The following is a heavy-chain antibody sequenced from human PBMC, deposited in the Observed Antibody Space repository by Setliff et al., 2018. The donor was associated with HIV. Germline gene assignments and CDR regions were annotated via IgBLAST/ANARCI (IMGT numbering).Heavy chain of an antibody. Sequence: SETLSLTCTVSGASIRSQYWSWIRQPAGKGLEWIGHIYTSGSTNYNPSLKSRVTISVDTSKNQFSLKLSSVTAADTAVYYCARAPRGYHDSSGYYPYAFDIWGQGTMVTVSS. CDR3: ARAPRGYHDSSGYYPYAFDI. CDR2: IYTSGST. CDR1: GASIRSQY. V-gene: IGHV4-4*07. J-gene: IGHJ3*02. D-gene: IGHD3-22*01.